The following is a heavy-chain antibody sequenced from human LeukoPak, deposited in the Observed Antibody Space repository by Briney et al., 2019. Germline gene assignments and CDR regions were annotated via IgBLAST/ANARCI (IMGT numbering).Heavy chain of an antibody. V-gene: IGHV1-24*01. CDR2: FDPEDGET. D-gene: IGHD3-16*02. J-gene: IGHJ4*02. CDR1: GYTLTELS. CDR3: ATLLYDYVWGSYRYSALQYDY. Sequence: GASVKVSCKVSGYTLTELSMHWVRQAAGKGLEWMGGFDPEDGETIYAQKFQGRVTMTEDTSTDTAYMELSSLRSEDTAVYYCATLLYDYVWGSYRYSALQYDYWGQGTLVTVSS.